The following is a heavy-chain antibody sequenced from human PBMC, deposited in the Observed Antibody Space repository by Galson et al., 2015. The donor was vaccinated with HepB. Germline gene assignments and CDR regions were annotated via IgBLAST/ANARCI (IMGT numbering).Heavy chain of an antibody. CDR1: GFTFSTYD. Sequence: SLRLSCAASGFTFSTYDMHWVRHVTGKGLEWVSSIGTTGDTYYPGSVKGRFTISRENAKNSLYLQMNNLRAGDTAIYFCAGERRGYFDLWGRGTLVTVSS. J-gene: IGHJ2*01. CDR3: AGERRGYFDL. V-gene: IGHV3-13*01. CDR2: IGTTGDT.